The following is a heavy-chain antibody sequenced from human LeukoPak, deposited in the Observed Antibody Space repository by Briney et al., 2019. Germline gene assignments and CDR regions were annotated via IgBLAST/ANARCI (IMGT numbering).Heavy chain of an antibody. D-gene: IGHD6-6*01. CDR2: IYPGDSDT. V-gene: IGHV5-51*01. J-gene: IGHJ6*03. Sequence: GESLKISCQGSGYIFTSYWIGRVRQLPGKGLECMGIIYPGDSDTSYSPSFQGQVTISADKSISTPYLQGSSLKASDTTMYYCTRQRRQRPYSSSSLVAFRNYYYMDVWGKGTTVTVSS. CDR1: GYIFTSYW. CDR3: TRQRRQRPYSSSSLVAFRNYYYMDV.